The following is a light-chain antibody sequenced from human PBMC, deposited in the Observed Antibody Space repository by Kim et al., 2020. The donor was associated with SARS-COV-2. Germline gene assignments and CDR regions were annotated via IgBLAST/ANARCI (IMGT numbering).Light chain of an antibody. CDR2: GKN. J-gene: IGLJ2*01. CDR3: NSRDSSGNHLGVV. V-gene: IGLV3-19*01. CDR1: SLRSYY. Sequence: GQAVRITCQGDSLRSYYASWYQKNPGQAPVLVIYGKNNRPSGIPDRFSGSSSGNTASLTITGAQAEDEADYYCNSRDSSGNHLGVVFGGGTQLTVL.